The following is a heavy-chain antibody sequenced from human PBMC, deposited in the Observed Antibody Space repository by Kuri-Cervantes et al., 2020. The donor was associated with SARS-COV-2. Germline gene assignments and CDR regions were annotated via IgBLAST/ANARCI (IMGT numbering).Heavy chain of an antibody. CDR3: ARVGGATYGVVVYYYYYMDV. Sequence: ESLKISCTVSGTSINRYYWSWLRQPPGKPPEWIGYLYNSGNTNYNPSFKSRVTIAKDASNNRFSLRLSSVTAAGTAVYYCARVGGATYGVVVYYYYYMDVWGEGTTVTVSS. V-gene: IGHV4-59*01. CDR1: GTSINRYY. D-gene: IGHD3-3*01. CDR2: LYNSGNT. J-gene: IGHJ6*03.